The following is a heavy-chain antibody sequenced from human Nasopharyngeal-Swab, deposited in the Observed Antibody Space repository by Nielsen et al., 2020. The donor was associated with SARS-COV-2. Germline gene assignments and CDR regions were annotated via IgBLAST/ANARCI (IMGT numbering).Heavy chain of an antibody. D-gene: IGHD3-3*01. CDR2: INHSGGT. V-gene: IGHV4-39*07. J-gene: IGHJ4*01. Sequence: SGPTLVKPTQTLTLTCTFSGFSLRTSGMCVTWIRQSPGKGLEWIGGINHSGGTNYNPTLKSRVSISIDASKRQFSLRLTSVTASDTAIYYCARGHGLWSAYNPYYWGQGTLLTVSS. CDR3: ARGHGLWSAYNPYY. CDR1: GFSLRTSGMC.